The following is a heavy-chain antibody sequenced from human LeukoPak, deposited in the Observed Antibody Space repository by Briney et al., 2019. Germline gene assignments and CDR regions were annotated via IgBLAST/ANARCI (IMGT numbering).Heavy chain of an antibody. V-gene: IGHV3-7*05. J-gene: IGHJ5*02. CDR2: IKQDGSQK. Sequence: GGSLRLSCATSVFTFRNNWMSWVRQAPGEGLQWVANIKQDGSQKSYVDSVKGRFTISRDNAKNSLYLQMDSLRAEDTAVYYCAKVIAARPAWGQGTLVTVSS. D-gene: IGHD6-6*01. CDR3: AKVIAARPA. CDR1: VFTFRNNW.